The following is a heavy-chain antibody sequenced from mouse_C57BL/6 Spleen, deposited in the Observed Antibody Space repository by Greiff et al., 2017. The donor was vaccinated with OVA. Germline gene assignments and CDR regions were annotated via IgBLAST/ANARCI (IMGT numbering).Heavy chain of an antibody. J-gene: IGHJ3*01. CDR2: IYPSDSET. CDR3: ALYSNYSWFTY. CDR1: GYTFTSYW. Sequence: QVQLQQPGAELVRPGSSVKLSCKASGYTFTSYWMDWVKQRPGQGLEWIGNIYPSDSETHYNQKFKDKATLTVDKSSSTAYMQLSSLTSEDSAVYYCALYSNYSWFTYWGQGTLVTVSA. V-gene: IGHV1-61*01. D-gene: IGHD2-5*01.